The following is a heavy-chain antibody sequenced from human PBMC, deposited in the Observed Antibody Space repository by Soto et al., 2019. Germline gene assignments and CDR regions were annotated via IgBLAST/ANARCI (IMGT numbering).Heavy chain of an antibody. CDR1: GASISSTNW. V-gene: IGHV4-4*02. D-gene: IGHD2-2*01. CDR2: ILHSGSA. J-gene: IGHJ3*02. Sequence: QVQLQESGPGLAKPSGTLSLTCAVFGASISSTNWWNWVRQAPGKGPEWIGEILHSGSANYNPSLKSRVTISVDESRNQFSLRLTSVTAADTAVYYCARVLQGCSGTSCYLDIWGQGTMVTASA. CDR3: ARVLQGCSGTSCYLDI.